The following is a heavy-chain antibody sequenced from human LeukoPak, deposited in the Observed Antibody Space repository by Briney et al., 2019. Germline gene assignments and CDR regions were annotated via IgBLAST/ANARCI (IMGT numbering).Heavy chain of an antibody. CDR2: IYYSGST. J-gene: IGHJ6*02. CDR1: GGSISSYY. D-gene: IGHD6-13*01. Sequence: SSETLSLTCTVSGGSISSYYWSWIRQPPGKGLEWIGYIYYSGSTNYNPSPKSRVTISVDTSKNQFSLKLSSVTAADTAVYYCARGIALFRMDVWGQGTTVTVSS. CDR3: ARGIALFRMDV. V-gene: IGHV4-59*01.